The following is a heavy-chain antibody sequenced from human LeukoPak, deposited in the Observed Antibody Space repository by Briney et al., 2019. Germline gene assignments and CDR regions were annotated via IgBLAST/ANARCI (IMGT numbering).Heavy chain of an antibody. J-gene: IGHJ4*02. D-gene: IGHD3-3*01. Sequence: GASVKVSCKASGYTFTGYYMHWVRQAPGQGLEWMVWINPNSGGTNYAQKFQGRVTMTRDTSISTAYMELSRLRSDDTAVYYCAIIDFWSGYYWDYWGQGTLVTVSS. CDR1: GYTFTGYY. CDR3: AIIDFWSGYYWDY. V-gene: IGHV1-2*02. CDR2: INPNSGGT.